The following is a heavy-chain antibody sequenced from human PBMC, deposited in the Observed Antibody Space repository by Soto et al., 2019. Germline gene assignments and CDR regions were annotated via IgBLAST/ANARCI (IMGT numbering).Heavy chain of an antibody. Sequence: GGSLRLSCAASGFTFSSYAMHWVRQAPGKGLEYVSAISSNGGSTYYADSVKGRFTISRDNSKNTLYLQMSSLRAEDTAVYYCVKDFSDYGDFWYFDLWGRGTLVTVSS. CDR1: GFTFSSYA. J-gene: IGHJ2*01. D-gene: IGHD4-17*01. V-gene: IGHV3-64D*06. CDR2: ISSNGGST. CDR3: VKDFSDYGDFWYFDL.